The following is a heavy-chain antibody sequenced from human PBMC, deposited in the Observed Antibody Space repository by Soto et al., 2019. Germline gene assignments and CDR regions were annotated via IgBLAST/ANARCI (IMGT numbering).Heavy chain of an antibody. CDR2: IYYSGST. J-gene: IGHJ4*02. CDR1: GGSIRSYY. D-gene: IGHD6-19*01. Sequence: SETLSLTCTVSGGSIRSYYWSWIRQPPGKGLEWIGYIYYSGSTNYNPSLKSRVTISVDTSKNQFSLKLSSVTAADTAVYYCARAWQYSSGFFDYWGQGTLVTVSS. CDR3: ARAWQYSSGFFDY. V-gene: IGHV4-59*01.